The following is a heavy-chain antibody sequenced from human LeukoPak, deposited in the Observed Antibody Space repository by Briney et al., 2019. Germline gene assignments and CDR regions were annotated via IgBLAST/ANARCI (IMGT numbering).Heavy chain of an antibody. Sequence: SETLSLTCAVYGGSFSGFYWSWIRQPPGKGLEWIGEINHDGGTNYNPSLKSRVTISVDTSKNQFFLKLSSVTAADTAVYYCARDSGSYEAERYFDYWSQGTLVTVSS. CDR3: ARDSGSYEAERYFDY. J-gene: IGHJ4*02. D-gene: IGHD1-26*01. V-gene: IGHV4-34*01. CDR2: INHDGGT. CDR1: GGSFSGFY.